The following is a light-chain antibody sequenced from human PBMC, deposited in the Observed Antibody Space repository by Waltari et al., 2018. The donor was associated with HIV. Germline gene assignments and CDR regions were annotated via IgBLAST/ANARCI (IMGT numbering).Light chain of an antibody. CDR1: SNTVGNQG. V-gene: IGLV10-54*04. CDR3: ATWDISLSAVV. CDR2: RDN. Sequence: AGLTQPHSVSKGMRQTATLTCTGNSNTVGNQGAAWLQQHQGHPPKLLSYRDNKRPSGISERFSASRSGNTASLTITGVQPEDEADYFCATWDISLSAVVFGGGTTLTVL. J-gene: IGLJ2*01.